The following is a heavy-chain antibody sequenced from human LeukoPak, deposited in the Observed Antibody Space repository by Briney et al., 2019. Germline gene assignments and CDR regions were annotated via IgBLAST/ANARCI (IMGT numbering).Heavy chain of an antibody. V-gene: IGHV1-69*06. CDR3: ARTSGATPNDYYYYDMDV. Sequence: GASVKVSCKASGGTFSSYAISWVRQAPGQGLEWMGGIIPIFGTANYAQKFQGRVTITADKSTSTAYMELSSLRSEDTAVYYCARTSGATPNDYYYYDMDVWSKGTTVTVSS. J-gene: IGHJ6*03. D-gene: IGHD1-26*01. CDR1: GGTFSSYA. CDR2: IIPIFGTA.